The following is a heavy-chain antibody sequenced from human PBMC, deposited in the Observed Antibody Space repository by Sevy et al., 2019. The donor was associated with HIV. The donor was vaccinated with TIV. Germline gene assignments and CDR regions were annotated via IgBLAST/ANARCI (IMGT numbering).Heavy chain of an antibody. CDR3: ATSRSGYFDSSGYYIY. D-gene: IGHD3-22*01. V-gene: IGHV5-51*01. CDR1: GYSFTSHW. Sequence: GESLKISCKGSGYSFTSHWIGWVRHMPGKGLEWMGIIYPDDSASRYSPSFQGQVTFSADKSISTAYLQWSSLKASDTVMYYCATSRSGYFDSSGYYIYWGQGTLVTVSS. J-gene: IGHJ4*02. CDR2: IYPDDSAS.